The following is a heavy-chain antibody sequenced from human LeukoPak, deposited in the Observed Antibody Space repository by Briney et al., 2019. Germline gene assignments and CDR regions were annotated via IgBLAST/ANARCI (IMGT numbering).Heavy chain of an antibody. Sequence: GGSLRLSCAASGFTFSSSSMTWVRQAPGKGLEWVSYISSSGSTIYYADSVKGRFTISRDNAKNSLYLQMNSLRAEDTAVYYCAELGITMIGGVWGKGTTVTISS. CDR2: ISSSGSTI. CDR1: GFTFSSSS. V-gene: IGHV3-48*03. D-gene: IGHD3-10*02. J-gene: IGHJ6*04. CDR3: AELGITMIGGV.